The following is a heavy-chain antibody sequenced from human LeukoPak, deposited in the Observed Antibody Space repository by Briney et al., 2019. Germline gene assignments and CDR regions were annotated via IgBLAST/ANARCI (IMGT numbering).Heavy chain of an antibody. Sequence: SETLSLTCTVSGGSISSYYWSWIRQPPGKGLECIGYIYYSGSTNYNPSLKSRVTISVDTSKNQFSLKLSSVTAADTAVYYCARQSIAVAGPRFDPWGQGTLVSASS. J-gene: IGHJ5*02. CDR2: IYYSGST. V-gene: IGHV4-59*08. CDR3: ARQSIAVAGPRFDP. D-gene: IGHD6-19*01. CDR1: GGSISSYY.